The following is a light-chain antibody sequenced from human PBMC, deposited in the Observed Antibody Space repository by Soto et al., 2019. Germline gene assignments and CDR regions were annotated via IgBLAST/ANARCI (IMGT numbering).Light chain of an antibody. CDR2: LGS. CDR1: QSVLYSPNNKNY. Sequence: DIVMTQSADSLAVSLGERATINCKSSQSVLYSPNNKNYLAWYLQKPGQSPQLLIYLGSNRASGVPDRFSGSGSGTDFTLKISRVEAEDVGIYYCMQALQARTFGQGTKVDIK. J-gene: IGKJ1*01. CDR3: MQALQART. V-gene: IGKV2-28*01.